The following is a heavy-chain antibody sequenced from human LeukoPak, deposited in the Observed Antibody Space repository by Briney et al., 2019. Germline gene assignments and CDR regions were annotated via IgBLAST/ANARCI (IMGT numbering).Heavy chain of an antibody. V-gene: IGHV4-30-2*01. CDR3: ARDFTNADY. J-gene: IGHJ4*02. D-gene: IGHD2-8*01. CDR2: IYHSGSGST. Sequence: SETLSLTCTVSGGSISSGGHSWSWIRQPPGKGLEWIGYIYHSGSGSTYYNPSLKSRVTKSVDTSKNQFSLKLSSVTAADTAVYYCARDFTNADYWGQGTLVTVSS. CDR1: GGSISSGGHS.